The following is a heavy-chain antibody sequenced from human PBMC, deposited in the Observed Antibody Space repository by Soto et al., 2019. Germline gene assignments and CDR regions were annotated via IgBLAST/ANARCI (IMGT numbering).Heavy chain of an antibody. CDR3: ARGQTSYHYYGSGSHRANWFDP. V-gene: IGHV4-34*01. CDR1: GGSFSGYY. J-gene: IGHJ5*02. Sequence: SETLSLTCAVYGGSFSGYYWSWIRHPPGKGLEWIGEINHSGSTNYNPSLKSRVTISVDTSKNQFSLKLSSVTAADTAVYYCARGQTSYHYYGSGSHRANWFDPWGQGTLVTVSS. D-gene: IGHD3-10*01. CDR2: INHSGST.